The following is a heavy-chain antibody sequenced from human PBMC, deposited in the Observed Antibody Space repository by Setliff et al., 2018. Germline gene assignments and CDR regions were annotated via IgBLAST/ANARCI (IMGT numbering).Heavy chain of an antibody. CDR2: IGHTGSI. CDR3: ARDLGHGGDSDY. D-gene: IGHD2-21*02. J-gene: IGHJ4*02. V-gene: IGHV4-38-2*02. CDR1: GYSISSGYI. Sequence: SETLSLTCTFSGYSISSGYIWGWIRQPPGKGLEWVGNIGHTGSINYNPSLKSRLTISRDTSKNQVSLKLNSVTATDTAVYYCARDLGHGGDSDYWGQGILVTVSS.